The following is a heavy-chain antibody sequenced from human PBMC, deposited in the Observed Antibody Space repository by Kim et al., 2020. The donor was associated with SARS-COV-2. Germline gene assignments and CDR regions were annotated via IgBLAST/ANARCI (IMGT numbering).Heavy chain of an antibody. J-gene: IGHJ4*02. D-gene: IGHD4-17*01. CDR3: ASYRATTVTTFNY. Sequence: GGSLRLSCAASGFTFSDYYMSWIRQAPGKGLEWVSYISSSGSTIYYADSVKGRFTISRDNAKNSLYLQMNSLRAEDTAVYYCASYRATTVTTFNYWGQGTLVTVSS. CDR2: ISSSGSTI. CDR1: GFTFSDYY. V-gene: IGHV3-11*01.